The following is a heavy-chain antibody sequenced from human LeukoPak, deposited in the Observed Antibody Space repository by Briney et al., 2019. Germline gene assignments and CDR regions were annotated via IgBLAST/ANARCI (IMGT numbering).Heavy chain of an antibody. CDR3: AREVFELWLDTNWFDP. V-gene: IGHV1-2*02. CDR1: GYTFIDYY. D-gene: IGHD6-19*01. J-gene: IGHJ5*02. Sequence: ASVKVSCKASGYTFIDYYMHWVRQAPGQGLEWMGWINPNSGGTNYAQNFQGRVTMTRDTSISTAYMELSRLRSDDTAVYYCAREVFELWLDTNWFDPWGQGTLVTVSS. CDR2: INPNSGGT.